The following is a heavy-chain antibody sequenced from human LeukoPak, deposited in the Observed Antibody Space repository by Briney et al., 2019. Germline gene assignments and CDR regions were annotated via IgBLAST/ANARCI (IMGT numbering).Heavy chain of an antibody. CDR3: ARRNFIAAAGSYYFDY. Sequence: SETLSLTCTVSGGSISSYYWSWIRQPPGKGLEWIGYIYYSGSTNYNPFLKSRVTISVDTSKNQFSLKLSSVTAADTAVYYCARRNFIAAAGSYYFDYWGQGTLVTVSS. J-gene: IGHJ4*02. V-gene: IGHV4-59*08. D-gene: IGHD6-13*01. CDR2: IYYSGST. CDR1: GGSISSYY.